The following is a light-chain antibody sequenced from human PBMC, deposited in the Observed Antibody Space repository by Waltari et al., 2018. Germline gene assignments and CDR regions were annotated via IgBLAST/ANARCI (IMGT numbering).Light chain of an antibody. J-gene: IGKJ4*01. Sequence: IRMTQSPSSLSASIGDRVTISCRASQVISRWLAWYQQTPGKAPKFLIYDASTLQSGVPSRFSGTGSGTEFTLTISSLQPEDFATYYCQHGNTFPLTFGGGTKVEIK. CDR3: QHGNTFPLT. CDR2: DAS. CDR1: QVISRW. V-gene: IGKV1-12*01.